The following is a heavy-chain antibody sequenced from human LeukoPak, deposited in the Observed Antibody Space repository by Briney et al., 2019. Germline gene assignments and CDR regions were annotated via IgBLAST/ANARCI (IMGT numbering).Heavy chain of an antibody. V-gene: IGHV1-18*01. Sequence: ASVKVSCKASGYTFTSYGISWVRQAPGQGLEWMGWISAYNGNTNYAQKLQGRVTMTTDTSTSTAYMELRSLRSDDTAVCYCARVGYDSSGYSPYWFDPWGQGTLVTVSS. CDR3: ARVGYDSSGYSPYWFDP. CDR2: ISAYNGNT. CDR1: GYTFTSYG. J-gene: IGHJ5*02. D-gene: IGHD3-22*01.